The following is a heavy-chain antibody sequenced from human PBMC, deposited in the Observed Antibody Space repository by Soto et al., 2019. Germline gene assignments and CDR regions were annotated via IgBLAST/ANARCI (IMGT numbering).Heavy chain of an antibody. CDR3: ARAPYSSTWYYYDY. V-gene: IGHV3-11*05. CDR1: GFTFSDYY. J-gene: IGHJ4*02. Sequence: QVQLVESGGGLVKPGGSLRLSCAASGFTFSDYYMTWIRQAPGKELDWVAYISSASGYTTTYADSVRGRFTISRDNAKNSLFLQRNNLRAEDTAVYSCARAPYSSTWYYYDYGGQGTLVTVSA. CDR2: ISSASGYTT. D-gene: IGHD6-13*01.